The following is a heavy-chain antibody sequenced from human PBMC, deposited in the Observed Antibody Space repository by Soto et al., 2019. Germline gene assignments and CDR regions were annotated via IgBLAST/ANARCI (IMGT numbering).Heavy chain of an antibody. CDR1: GFTFSSFS. V-gene: IGHV3-21*06. CDR2: ISSSSTYI. J-gene: IGHJ4*02. D-gene: IGHD5-12*01. CDR3: AIGGDNSGSWPRY. Sequence: EVQLEQSGGGLVKPGGSLRLSCAASGFTFSSFSMNWVRQAPGKGLEWVSSISSSSTYIYYADSVKGRFTISRDDAKNSLYLQMNSLRVEDSAMYYCAIGGDNSGSWPRYWGQGTLVTVSS.